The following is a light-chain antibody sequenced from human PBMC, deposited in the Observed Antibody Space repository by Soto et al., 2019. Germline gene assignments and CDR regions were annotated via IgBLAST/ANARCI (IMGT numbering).Light chain of an antibody. J-gene: IGLJ2*01. CDR2: EVS. Sequence: QSALTQPPSASGSPGQSVTISCTGTTVEVGGYNYVSWYQQHPGKAPKLMIYEVSKRPSGVPDRFSGSKSGNTASLTVSGLQAEDEADYYCSSYAGSNNLVVFGGGTKLTVL. V-gene: IGLV2-8*01. CDR3: SSYAGSNNLVV. CDR1: TVEVGGYNY.